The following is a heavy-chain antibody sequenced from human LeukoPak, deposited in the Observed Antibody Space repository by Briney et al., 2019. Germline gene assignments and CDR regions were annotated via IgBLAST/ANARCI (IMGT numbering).Heavy chain of an antibody. V-gene: IGHV1-69*05. CDR2: IIPIFGTA. D-gene: IGHD4-11*01. CDR3: ARGGSRPVTIDY. J-gene: IGHJ4*02. CDR1: GGTFSSYA. Sequence: GASVKVSCKASGGTFSSYAISWVRQAPGQGLEWMGGIIPIFGTANYAQKFQGRVTITTDESKSTAYMELSSLRSEDTAVYYCARGGSRPVTIDYWGQGTLVTVSS.